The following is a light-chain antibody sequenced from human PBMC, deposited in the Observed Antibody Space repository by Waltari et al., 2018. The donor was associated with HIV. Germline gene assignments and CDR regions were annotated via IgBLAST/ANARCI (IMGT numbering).Light chain of an antibody. J-gene: IGKJ3*01. CDR2: LGS. CDR3: RKALQTPLP. Sequence: DIVMTQSPLSLSVTPGEPASISCRSSQSLLHSNGYNYLDWYLQKPGQSPQLLIYLGSNGASGVPDSLSGMESGKDFTLKSSRGEVEMVGFNYGRKALQTPLPFGPGPKWISN. CDR1: QSLLHSNGYNY. V-gene: IGKV2-28*01.